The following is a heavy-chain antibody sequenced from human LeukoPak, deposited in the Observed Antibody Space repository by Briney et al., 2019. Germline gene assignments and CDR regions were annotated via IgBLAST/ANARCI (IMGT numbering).Heavy chain of an antibody. V-gene: IGHV4-59*12. CDR2: THYSGTT. Sequence: KSSETLSLTCSVSGDSISGFYWIWLRQSPEKGLEWIAVTHYSGTTNDNPSLKSRVTISIDTSRQHFFLKLSSVRAAGTAVYYCVLAPKSNGCDFWGQGTRVTVSS. J-gene: IGHJ4*02. CDR1: GDSISGFY. CDR3: VLAPKSNGCDF.